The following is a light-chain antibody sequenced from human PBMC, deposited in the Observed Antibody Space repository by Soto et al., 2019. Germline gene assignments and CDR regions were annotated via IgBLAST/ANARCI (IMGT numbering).Light chain of an antibody. CDR1: SSDIGTDNL. CDR2: EGS. Sequence: QSALTQPASVSGSPGQSVTVSCTGTSSDIGTDNLVSWYQQLPGKAPKLMIYEGSRRPSGVSDRFSGSKSGNTASLTISGLQAEDEAHYYCSSYTSTNTLAVFGTGTKLTVL. J-gene: IGLJ1*01. CDR3: SSYTSTNTLAV. V-gene: IGLV2-14*02.